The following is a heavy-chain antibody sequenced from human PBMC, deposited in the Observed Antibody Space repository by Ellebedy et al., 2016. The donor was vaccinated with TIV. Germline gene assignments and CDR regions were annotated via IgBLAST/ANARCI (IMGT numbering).Heavy chain of an antibody. Sequence: SQTLSLTCVISGDSVSTDIGWNWIRQSPSRGLEWLGRTYYRSKWNNDYAVSLKSRITINPDTSKNQFSLQLNSVPPEGTAVYYCARGWFGSGMGVWGQGTTVTVSS. CDR3: ARGWFGSGMGV. CDR2: TYYRSKWNN. D-gene: IGHD3-16*01. J-gene: IGHJ6*02. CDR1: GDSVSTDIG. V-gene: IGHV6-1*01.